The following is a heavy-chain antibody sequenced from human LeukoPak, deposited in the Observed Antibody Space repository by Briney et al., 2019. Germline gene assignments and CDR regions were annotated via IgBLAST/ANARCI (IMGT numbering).Heavy chain of an antibody. CDR2: INHSGST. J-gene: IGHJ5*02. Sequence: PSETLSLTCAVYGGSFSGYYWSWIRQPPGKGLEWIGEINHSGSTNYNPSLKSRVTISVDTSKNQFSLKLSSVTAADTAVYYCARERSSGYYWFDPWGRGILVTVSS. V-gene: IGHV4-34*01. CDR3: ARERSSGYYWFDP. D-gene: IGHD6-19*01. CDR1: GGSFSGYY.